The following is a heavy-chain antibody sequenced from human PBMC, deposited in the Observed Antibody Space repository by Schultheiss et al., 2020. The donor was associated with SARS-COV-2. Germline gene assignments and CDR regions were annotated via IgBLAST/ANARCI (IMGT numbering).Heavy chain of an antibody. V-gene: IGHV1-69*13. Sequence: SVKVSCKVSGYTLTELSMHWVRQAPGKGLEWMGGIIPIFGTANYAQKFQGRVTITADESTSTAYMELRSLRSDDTAVYYCARDDQHSTNYYYGMDVWGQGTTVTVSS. CDR3: ARDDQHSTNYYYGMDV. D-gene: IGHD2-2*01. CDR1: GYTLTELS. CDR2: IIPIFGTA. J-gene: IGHJ6*02.